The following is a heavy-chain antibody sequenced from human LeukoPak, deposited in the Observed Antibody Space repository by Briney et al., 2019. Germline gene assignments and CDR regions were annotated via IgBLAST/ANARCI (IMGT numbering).Heavy chain of an antibody. CDR1: GDSVSNGNYY. V-gene: IGHV4-34*01. J-gene: IGHJ4*02. D-gene: IGHD6-19*01. CDR2: INHSGSA. Sequence: SETLSLTCTVSGDSVSNGNYYWSWIRQPPGKGLEWIGEINHSGSANYNPSLKSRVTISVDTSKNQFSLKLSSVTAADTAVYYCARGGAVAGTFPFDYWGQGTLVTVSS. CDR3: ARGGAVAGTFPFDY.